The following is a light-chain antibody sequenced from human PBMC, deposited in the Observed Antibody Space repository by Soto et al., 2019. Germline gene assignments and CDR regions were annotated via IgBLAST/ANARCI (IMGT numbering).Light chain of an antibody. J-gene: IGLJ2*01. V-gene: IGLV2-14*03. CDR2: DVS. CDR1: SSDVGAYNY. Sequence: QSVLTQPASVSGSPGQSITISCTGTSSDVGAYNYVSWYQYHPGKAPKLMIHDVSTRPSGVSNRFSGSKSGNTASLTISGLQTEDEADYYCSSYTSSTTVLFGGGTKLTVL. CDR3: SSYTSSTTVL.